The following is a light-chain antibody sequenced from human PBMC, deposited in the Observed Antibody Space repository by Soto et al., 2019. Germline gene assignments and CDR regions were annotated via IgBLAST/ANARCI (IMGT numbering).Light chain of an antibody. J-gene: IGKJ1*01. CDR2: DAS. V-gene: IGKV3-11*01. CDR3: QLYSGSPWT. Sequence: EIVLTQSPATLSLSPGERATLSCRASQSVSSFLGWYQQKPGQAPRLLIYDASNRATGIPPRFSGSGSGTDFTLTISSLEPEDFAVYYCQLYSGSPWTFGQGTKVEIK. CDR1: QSVSSF.